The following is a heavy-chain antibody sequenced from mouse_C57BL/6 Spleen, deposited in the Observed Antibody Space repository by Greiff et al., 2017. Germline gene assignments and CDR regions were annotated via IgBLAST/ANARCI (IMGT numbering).Heavy chain of an antibody. V-gene: IGHV1-15*01. CDR2: IDPETGGT. CDR1: GYTFTDYE. CDR3: TREWLLQDY. D-gene: IGHD2-3*01. J-gene: IGHJ2*01. Sequence: LVESGAELVRPGASVTLSCKASGYTFTDYEMHWVKQTPVHGLEWIGAIDPETGGTAYNQKFKGKAILTTDKSSSTAYMELRSLTSEDSAVYYCTREWLLQDYWGQGTTLTVSS.